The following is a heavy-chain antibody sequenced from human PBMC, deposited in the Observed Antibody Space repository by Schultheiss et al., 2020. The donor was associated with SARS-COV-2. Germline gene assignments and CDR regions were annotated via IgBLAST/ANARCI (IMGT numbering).Heavy chain of an antibody. J-gene: IGHJ4*02. CDR1: GGSISSGGYS. CDR2: IYHSGST. Sequence: SQTLSLTCTVSGGSISSGGYSWSWIRQPPGKGLEWIGEIYHSGSTNYNPSLKSRVTISVDKSKNQFSLKLSSVTAADTAVYYCARGGAMVKHWGQGTLVTVSS. CDR3: ARGGAMVKH. D-gene: IGHD5-18*01. V-gene: IGHV4-30-2*01.